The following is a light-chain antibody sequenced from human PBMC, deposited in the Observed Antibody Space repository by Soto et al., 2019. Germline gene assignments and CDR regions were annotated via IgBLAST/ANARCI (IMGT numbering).Light chain of an antibody. CDR2: DAS. J-gene: IGKJ4*01. V-gene: IGKV3-11*02. CDR3: QQRRTWPPLS. CDR1: QSVGSY. Sequence: EIVVTQSPATLSLSPGERATLSCRTSQSVGSYLAWYQKKPGKAPRLLIYDASNRATGIPARFSGSGSGRDVTLTISSLEPEDFAVYYCQQRRTWPPLSFGGGTQVEIK.